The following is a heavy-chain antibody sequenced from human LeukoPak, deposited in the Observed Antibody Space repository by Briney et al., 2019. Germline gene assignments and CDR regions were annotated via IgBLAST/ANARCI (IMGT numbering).Heavy chain of an antibody. V-gene: IGHV4-34*01. CDR2: IHYTGAT. CDR3: ARGVLGPYYFDL. D-gene: IGHD7-27*01. CDR1: GGSFRGYY. Sequence: MAAETLSLTCAVYGGSFRGYYWSWIRQPPGKGLEWIGEIHYTGATNYKPSLKSRVTISGDPSKNQVSLRVNSVTAADTAVYYCARGVLGPYYFDLWGRGTLVTVSS. J-gene: IGHJ2*01.